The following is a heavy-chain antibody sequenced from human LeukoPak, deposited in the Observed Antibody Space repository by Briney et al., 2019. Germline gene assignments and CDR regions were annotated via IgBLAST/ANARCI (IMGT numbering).Heavy chain of an antibody. D-gene: IGHD3-22*01. V-gene: IGHV1-18*01. CDR2: ISAYNGNT. Sequence: ASVKVSCKASGYNFISYGISWVRQAPGQGLEWMGWISAYNGNTNYAQKLQGRVTMTTDTSTSTAYMELRSLRSDDTAVYYCARGGYYDSSGYSDYWGQGTLVTVSS. J-gene: IGHJ4*02. CDR1: GYNFISYG. CDR3: ARGGYYDSSGYSDY.